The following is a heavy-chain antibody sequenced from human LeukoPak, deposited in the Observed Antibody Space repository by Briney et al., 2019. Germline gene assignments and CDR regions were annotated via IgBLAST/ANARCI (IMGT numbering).Heavy chain of an antibody. CDR2: ISWNSGSI. V-gene: IGHV3-9*01. J-gene: IGHJ5*02. CDR1: GFTFDDYA. D-gene: IGHD3-9*01. Sequence: GGSLRLSCAASGFTFDDYAMHWVRQAPGKGLEWVSGISWNSGSIGYADSVKGRFTISRDNAKNSLYLQMNSLRAEDTALYYCAKGSKATYYDILTGLEPWGQGTLVTVSS. CDR3: AKGSKATYYDILTGLEP.